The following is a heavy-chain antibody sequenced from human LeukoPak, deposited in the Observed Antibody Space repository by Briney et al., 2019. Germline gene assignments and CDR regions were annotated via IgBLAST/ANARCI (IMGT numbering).Heavy chain of an antibody. CDR1: GFTFSNHW. Sequence: GGSLRLSCAVSGFTFSNHWMHWVRQAPGKGLEWVSSISSSSSYIYYADSVKGRFTISRDNAKNSLYLQMNSLRAEDTAVYYCARDGGAAAMFWFDPWGQGTLVTVSS. CDR2: ISSSSSYI. D-gene: IGHD2-2*01. V-gene: IGHV3-21*01. J-gene: IGHJ5*02. CDR3: ARDGGAAAMFWFDP.